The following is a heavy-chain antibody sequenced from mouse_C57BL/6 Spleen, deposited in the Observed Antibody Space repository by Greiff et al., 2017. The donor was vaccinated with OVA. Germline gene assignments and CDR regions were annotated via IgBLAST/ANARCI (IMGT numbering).Heavy chain of an antibody. CDR3: AREDYYGSSLPFDY. CDR2: IYPRSGNT. J-gene: IGHJ2*01. CDR1: GYTFTSYG. V-gene: IGHV1-81*01. Sequence: LQESGAELARPGASVKLSCKASGYTFTSYGISWVKQRTGQGLEWIGEIYPRSGNTYYNEKFKGKATLTADKSSSTAYMELRSLTSEDSAVYFCAREDYYGSSLPFDYWGQGTTLTVSS. D-gene: IGHD1-1*01.